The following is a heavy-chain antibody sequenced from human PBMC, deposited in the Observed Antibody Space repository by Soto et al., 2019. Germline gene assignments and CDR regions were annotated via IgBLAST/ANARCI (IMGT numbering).Heavy chain of an antibody. CDR2: ICYSGGS. CDR3: AIRRSCGEIDH. D-gene: IGHD4-17*01. CDR1: GGSISSYY. V-gene: IGHV4-59*01. Sequence: QVPLQVSGPGLVKPSETLSLTFTVSGGSISSYYWSWIRQPPGKGLEWSGYICYSGGSNYNPSHKGRVIIGVVTSMCPFSLNLRSVTAADTVVYCFAIRRSCGEIDHWG. J-gene: IGHJ4*01.